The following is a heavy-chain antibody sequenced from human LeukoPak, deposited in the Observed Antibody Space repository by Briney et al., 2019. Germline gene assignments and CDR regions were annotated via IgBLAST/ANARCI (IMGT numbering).Heavy chain of an antibody. V-gene: IGHV4-39*01. J-gene: IGHJ3*02. CDR2: LYDSGST. CDR1: GGSISSSSYY. CDR3: ARHTRSGYSGYENAFDI. Sequence: SETLSLTCTVSGGSISSSSYYWDWIRQPPGKGLEWIGNLYDSGSTHYNPSLRSRVTISADTSKNQFSLKLSSVTAADTAVYYCARHTRSGYSGYENAFDIWGQGTMITVSP. D-gene: IGHD5-12*01.